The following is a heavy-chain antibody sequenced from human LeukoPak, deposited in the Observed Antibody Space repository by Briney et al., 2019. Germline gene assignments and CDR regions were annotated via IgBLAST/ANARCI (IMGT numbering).Heavy chain of an antibody. CDR1: GSSFTSYW. CDR2: IYPGDSDT. CDR3: ARTLVVFWSGYPLQLGFDP. V-gene: IGHV5-51*01. D-gene: IGHD3-3*01. J-gene: IGHJ5*02. Sequence: GASLKISCKGSGSSFTSYWIGWVRQMPGKGLEWMGIIYPGDSDTRYSPSFQGQVTISADESISTAYLQWSSLKAYDTAMYYCARTLVVFWSGYPLQLGFDPWGQGTLVTVSS.